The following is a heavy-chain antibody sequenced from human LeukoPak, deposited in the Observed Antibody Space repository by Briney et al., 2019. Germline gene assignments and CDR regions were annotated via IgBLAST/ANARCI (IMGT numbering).Heavy chain of an antibody. CDR2: IYVRGNI. Sequence: SETLSLTCTVSGASVSSSYWTWIRQAAGEGLEWIGRIYVRGNINYNPSLKSRVTMSLDTSTNQFSLTLTSVTAADTAVYFCARERSTTINTYSFDSWGPGILVTVSS. V-gene: IGHV4-4*07. J-gene: IGHJ4*02. CDR1: GASVSSSY. CDR3: ARERSTTINTYSFDS. D-gene: IGHD4-11*01.